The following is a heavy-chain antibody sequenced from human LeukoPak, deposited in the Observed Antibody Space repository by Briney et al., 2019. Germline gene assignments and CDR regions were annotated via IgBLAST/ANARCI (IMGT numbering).Heavy chain of an antibody. CDR1: GVSIGSYY. CDR2: IYNSGST. Sequence: SETLSLTCTVSGVSIGSYYWTWIRQPPGKGLEWIGYIYNSGSTNYNPSLKSRVTISVDTSKNQLSLRLTSVTAADTAVYYCARDLTSFDYWGQGTLVTVSS. J-gene: IGHJ4*02. CDR3: ARDLTSFDY. V-gene: IGHV4-59*01. D-gene: IGHD3-9*01.